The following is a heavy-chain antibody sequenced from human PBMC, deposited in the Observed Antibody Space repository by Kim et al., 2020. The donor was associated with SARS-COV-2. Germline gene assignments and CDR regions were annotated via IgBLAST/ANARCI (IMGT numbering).Heavy chain of an antibody. CDR2: ISSSSSYI. J-gene: IGHJ4*02. CDR1: GFTFSSYS. CDR3: ARFSVVTGTIDY. Sequence: GGSLRLSCAASGFTFSSYSMNWVRQAPGKGLEWVSSISSSSSYIYYADSVKGRFTISRDNAKNSLYLQMNSLRAEDTAVYYCARFSVVTGTIDYWGQGTLVTVSS. D-gene: IGHD1-20*01. V-gene: IGHV3-21*01.